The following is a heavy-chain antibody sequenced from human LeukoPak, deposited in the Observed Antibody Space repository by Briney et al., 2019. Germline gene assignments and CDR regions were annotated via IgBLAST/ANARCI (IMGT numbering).Heavy chain of an antibody. CDR2: IFHSGST. J-gene: IGHJ4*02. D-gene: IGHD2-2*01. CDR1: GGSISSSNW. V-gene: IGHV4-4*02. Sequence: SETLSLTCAVSGGSISSSNWWSWVRQPPGKGLEWIGEIFHSGSTSSNPSLKSRVTISVDKSKNQFSLKLSSVTAADTAVYYCASVWTAAMADWGQGILVTVSS. CDR3: ASVWTAAMAD.